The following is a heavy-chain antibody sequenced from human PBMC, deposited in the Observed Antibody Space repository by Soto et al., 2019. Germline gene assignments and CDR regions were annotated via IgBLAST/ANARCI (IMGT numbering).Heavy chain of an antibody. J-gene: IGHJ3*02. CDR2: IDPSDSYT. D-gene: IGHD5-18*01. CDR1: GYSFTTYW. V-gene: IGHV5-10-1*01. Sequence: PGESLKISCKGSGYSFTTYWISWVRQMPGKGLEWMGRIDPSDSYTNYSPSFQGHVTISADKSISTAYLQWSSLKASDTAMYYCARRLKYSLDDAFDIWGQGTMVTVSS. CDR3: ARRLKYSLDDAFDI.